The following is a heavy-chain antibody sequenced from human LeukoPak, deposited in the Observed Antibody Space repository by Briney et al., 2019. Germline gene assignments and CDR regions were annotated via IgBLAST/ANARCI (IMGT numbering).Heavy chain of an antibody. CDR1: GYTFTSYD. D-gene: IGHD3-10*01. CDR2: MNPNSGNT. V-gene: IGHV1-8*01. J-gene: IGHJ6*04. Sequence: ASVKASCKASGYTFTSYDINWVRQATGQGLEWMGWMNPNSGNTGYAQKFQGRVTMTRNTSMSTAYMELSSLRSEDTAVYYCARGPTMVLGVGLDVWGKGTTVTVSS. CDR3: ARGPTMVLGVGLDV.